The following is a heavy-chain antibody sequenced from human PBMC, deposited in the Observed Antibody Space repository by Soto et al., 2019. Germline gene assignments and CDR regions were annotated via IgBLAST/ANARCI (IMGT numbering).Heavy chain of an antibody. CDR1: GFTFSSYA. CDR2: ISGSGGST. Sequence: EVQLLESGGGLVQPGGSLRLSCTASGFTFSSYAMNWVRQAPGKGLEWVSVISGSGGSTYYAVSVKGRFTISRDNSKNQRYLQMNSLRAEDTAVYYCASRTSGWYFDYWGQGTLVTVSS. V-gene: IGHV3-23*01. J-gene: IGHJ4*02. D-gene: IGHD6-19*01. CDR3: ASRTSGWYFDY.